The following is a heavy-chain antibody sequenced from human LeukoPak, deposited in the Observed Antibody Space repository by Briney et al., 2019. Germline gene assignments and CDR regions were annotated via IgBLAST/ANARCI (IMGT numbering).Heavy chain of an antibody. CDR3: AREYNWNDGGPYYYYYMDV. J-gene: IGHJ6*03. CDR2: INPNSGKT. V-gene: IGHV1-8*02. Sequence: GASVKVSCKASGYIFISYDINWVRQATGQGLEWMGWINPNSGKTGYAQKFRGRVTITRSNSISTAYMELSSLRSEDTAVYYCAREYNWNDGGPYYYYYMDVWGKGTTVTVSS. CDR1: GYIFISYD. D-gene: IGHD1-20*01.